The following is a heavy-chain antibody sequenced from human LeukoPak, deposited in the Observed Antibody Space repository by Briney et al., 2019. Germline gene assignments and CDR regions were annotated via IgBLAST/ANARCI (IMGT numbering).Heavy chain of an antibody. V-gene: IGHV3-48*03. CDR1: GFTFSSYE. D-gene: IGHD2-15*01. CDR2: NSSSGSTI. Sequence: PGGSLRLSCAASGFTFSSYEMNWVRQAPGKGLEWVSYNSSSGSTIYYADSVKGRFTISRDNAKNSLYLQMNSLRAEDTAVYYCAWGYCSGGSCLSLDYWGQGTLVTVSS. J-gene: IGHJ4*02. CDR3: AWGYCSGGSCLSLDY.